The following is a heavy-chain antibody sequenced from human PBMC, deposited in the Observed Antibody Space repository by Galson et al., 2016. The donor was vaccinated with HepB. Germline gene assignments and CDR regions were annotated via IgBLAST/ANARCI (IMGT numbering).Heavy chain of an antibody. J-gene: IGHJ4*02. CDR1: GGSVSSAGYY. V-gene: IGHV4-61*08. CDR3: ARETPAGYSNSRRVDF. D-gene: IGHD6-13*01. Sequence: SETLSLTCTVSGGSVSSAGYYWSWIRQPPEKALEWIGYIYYSGNTNYNPSLRSRITISIDTSKSQFSLKLSSVTAADTAVYYCARETPAGYSNSRRVDFWGQGTLVTVSS. CDR2: IYYSGNT.